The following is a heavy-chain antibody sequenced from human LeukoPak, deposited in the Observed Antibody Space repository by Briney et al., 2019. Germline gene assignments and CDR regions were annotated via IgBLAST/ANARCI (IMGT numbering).Heavy chain of an antibody. CDR3: AKDLKCSSTSCWGEDALDI. CDR2: NSGSGGST. D-gene: IGHD2-2*01. J-gene: IGHJ3*02. V-gene: IGHV3-23*01. Sequence: GGSLRLSCAASGFTFSSYAMSWVRQAPGKGLKWVSANSGSGGSTYYADSVKGRFTISRDNSKNTLYLQMNSLRAEDTAVYYCAKDLKCSSTSCWGEDALDIWGQGTMVTVSS. CDR1: GFTFSSYA.